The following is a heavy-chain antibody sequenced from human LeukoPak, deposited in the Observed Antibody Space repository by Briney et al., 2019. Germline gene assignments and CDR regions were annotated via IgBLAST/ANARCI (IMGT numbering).Heavy chain of an antibody. CDR2: ISGSGGST. Sequence: PRGSLRLSCAASGFTFSSYAMSWVRQAPGKGLEWVSAISGSGGSTYNADSAKGRFTISRDNSKNTLYLQMNSLRAEDTAVYYCANSGPVQPLDYWGQGTLVTVSS. D-gene: IGHD6-19*01. V-gene: IGHV3-23*01. CDR1: GFTFSSYA. J-gene: IGHJ4*02. CDR3: ANSGPVQPLDY.